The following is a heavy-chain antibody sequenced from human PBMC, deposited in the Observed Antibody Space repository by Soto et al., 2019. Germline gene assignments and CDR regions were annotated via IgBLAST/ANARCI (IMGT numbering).Heavy chain of an antibody. CDR3: AKEYRGYSGYDFPNSFDY. J-gene: IGHJ4*02. CDR2: ISGSGGST. Sequence: GGSLRLSCAASGFTFSSYAMSWVRQAPGKGLEWVSAISGSGGSTYYADPVKGRLTIYTDNSKNTLHLQMNSLRAEDTAVYYCAKEYRGYSGYDFPNSFDYWGQGTLVTVSS. V-gene: IGHV3-23*01. D-gene: IGHD5-12*01. CDR1: GFTFSSYA.